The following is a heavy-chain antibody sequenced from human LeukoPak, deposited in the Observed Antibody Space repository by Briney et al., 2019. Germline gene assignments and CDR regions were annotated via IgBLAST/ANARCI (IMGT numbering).Heavy chain of an antibody. Sequence: GGSLRLSCAASGFTFSSYSMNWVRQAPGKGLEWVSYISSSSSTIYYADSVKGRFTISRDNAKNSLYLHMNSLKDEDTAVYYCARGGLDFDYWGQGTLVSVS. CDR2: ISSSSSTI. CDR3: ARGGLDFDY. V-gene: IGHV3-48*02. J-gene: IGHJ4*02. CDR1: GFTFSSYS.